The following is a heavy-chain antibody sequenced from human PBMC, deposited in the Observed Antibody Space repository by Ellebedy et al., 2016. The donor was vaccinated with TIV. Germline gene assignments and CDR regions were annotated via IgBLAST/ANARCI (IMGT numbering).Heavy chain of an antibody. CDR2: IWYDGSYN. CDR1: GFTFSNYG. CDR3: ARGGIFGYCSSTSCPHDY. Sequence: GESLKISCEVSGFTFSNYGMHWVRQAPGKGLEWVAAIWYDGSYNYYADSVQGRFTISRDNSKNTLSLQMNSLKGEDTAVYYCARGGIFGYCSSTSCPHDYWGQGTLVTVSS. J-gene: IGHJ4*02. D-gene: IGHD2-2*03. V-gene: IGHV3-33*01.